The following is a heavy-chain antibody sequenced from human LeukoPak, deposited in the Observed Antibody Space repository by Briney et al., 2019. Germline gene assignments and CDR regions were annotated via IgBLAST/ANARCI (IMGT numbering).Heavy chain of an antibody. CDR1: GGSVSRSPYY. CDR3: ARGYLNRAAAGTFDY. CDR2: IYYSGST. V-gene: IGHV4-39*07. Sequence: SETLSLTCTVSGGSVSRSPYYWGWIRQPPGKGLEWIGNIYYSGSTYYNPSLKSRVTISVDTSKNQFSLKLSSVTAADTAVYYCARGYLNRAAAGTFDYWGQGTLVTVSS. J-gene: IGHJ4*02. D-gene: IGHD6-13*01.